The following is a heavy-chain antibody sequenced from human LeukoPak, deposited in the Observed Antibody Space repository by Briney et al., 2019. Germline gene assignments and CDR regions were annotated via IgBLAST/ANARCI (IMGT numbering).Heavy chain of an antibody. CDR2: IYYSGST. J-gene: IGHJ4*02. D-gene: IGHD1-26*01. CDR1: GGSISSSSYY. Sequence: SETLSLTCTASGGSISSSSYYWGWIRQPPGKGLEWIGSIYYSGSTYYNPSLKSRVTISVDTSKNQFSLKLSSVTAADTAVYYCAISGGYWAWAHWGQGTLVTVSS. CDR3: AISGGYWAWAH. V-gene: IGHV4-39*07.